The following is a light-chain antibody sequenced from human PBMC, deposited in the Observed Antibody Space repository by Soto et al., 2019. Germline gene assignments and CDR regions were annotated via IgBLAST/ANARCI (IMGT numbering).Light chain of an antibody. CDR3: QQYNSYPWT. CDR1: QSISSW. CDR2: QAP. Sequence: DIQMTQSPSTLSASVGDRVTITCRASQSISSWLAWYQQKPGKAPKLLIYQAPSLESGVPSRFSGSGSGTEFTLTISSLQPDDFATYYCQQYNSYPWTFGQGTKVEIK. J-gene: IGKJ1*01. V-gene: IGKV1-5*03.